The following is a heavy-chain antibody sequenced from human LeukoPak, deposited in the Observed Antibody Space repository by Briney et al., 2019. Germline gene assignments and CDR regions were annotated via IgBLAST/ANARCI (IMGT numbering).Heavy chain of an antibody. CDR2: ITIKADNYAT. V-gene: IGHV3-73*01. CDR3: TTYRSGHY. D-gene: IGHD6-19*01. CDR1: GFSFSDFH. J-gene: IGHJ4*02. Sequence: TGGSLRLSCAASGFSFSDFHIHWVRQASGKGLEWVGRITIKADNYATAYAASVKGRFTISRDDSESTAFLQMSSLKTEDTAVYYCTTYRSGHYWGQGTLVTVSS.